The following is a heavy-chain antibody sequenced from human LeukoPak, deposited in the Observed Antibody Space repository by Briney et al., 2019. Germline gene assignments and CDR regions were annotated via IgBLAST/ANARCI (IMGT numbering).Heavy chain of an antibody. CDR3: ARHSKRVGFDP. V-gene: IGHV4-59*11. Sequence: SETLSLTCTVSGGSISSHYWSWIRQPPGKGLEWIGYIYYSGSTNYNPSLKSRVTISVDTSKNQFSLKLSSVTAADTAVYYCARHSKRVGFDPWGQGTLVTVSS. CDR2: IYYSGST. D-gene: IGHD6-13*01. CDR1: GGSISSHY. J-gene: IGHJ5*02.